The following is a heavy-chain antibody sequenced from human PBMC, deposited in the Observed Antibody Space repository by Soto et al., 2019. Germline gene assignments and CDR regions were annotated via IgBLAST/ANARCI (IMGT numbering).Heavy chain of an antibody. V-gene: IGHV3-23*01. J-gene: IGHJ4*02. CDR2: LSKDGANE. CDR1: GFILSNYA. D-gene: IGHD3-9*01. CDR3: AKDPSTGSADD. Sequence: GGSLRLSCTASGFILSNYAMNWVRQAPGKGLEWVSTLSKDGANEHYADSVKGRFTISRDGSKNTLYLQMNSLRAEDTAMYYCAKDPSTGSADDWGQGTQVTVSS.